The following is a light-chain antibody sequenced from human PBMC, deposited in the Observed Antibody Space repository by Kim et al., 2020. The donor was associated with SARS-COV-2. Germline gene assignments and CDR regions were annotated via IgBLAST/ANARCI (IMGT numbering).Light chain of an antibody. Sequence: DIQMTQSPSSLAASVGDRVTIACRASQSISTYLNWYQQKPGKAPKLLIYAASTLQSGVPSRFSGSGSGPDFTLTISTLQPEDFATYFCQQSHTTPLLTFGGGTKVDIK. CDR2: AAS. V-gene: IGKV1-39*01. CDR1: QSISTY. CDR3: QQSHTTPLLT. J-gene: IGKJ4*01.